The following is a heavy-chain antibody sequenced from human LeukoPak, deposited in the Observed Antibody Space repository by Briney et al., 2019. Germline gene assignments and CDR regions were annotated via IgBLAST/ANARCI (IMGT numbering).Heavy chain of an antibody. V-gene: IGHV3-15*01. CDR3: TTVTMVRDYDY. CDR1: GFIFSDAW. Sequence: GSLRLSCVASGFIFSDAWMSWVRQAPGKGLEWVGRIKSKADGGTTDYAAPVKGRFTISRDDSKNMLYLEMNSLKIEDTAVYYCTTVTMVRDYDYWGRGTLVTVSS. D-gene: IGHD3-10*01. CDR2: IKSKADGGTT. J-gene: IGHJ4*02.